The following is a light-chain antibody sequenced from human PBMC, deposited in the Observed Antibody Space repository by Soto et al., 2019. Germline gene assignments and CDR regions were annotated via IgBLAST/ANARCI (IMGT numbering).Light chain of an antibody. CDR1: QSVSSN. CDR3: QQYGSSPRT. J-gene: IGKJ1*01. CDR2: GAS. V-gene: IGKV3-15*01. Sequence: EIVMTQSPATLSVSPGERATLSCRASQSVSSNLAWYQQKPGQAPRLLIYGASTRATGITARFSGSGSGTDFTLTISRLEPEEFAVYYCQQYGSSPRTFGQGTKVEIK.